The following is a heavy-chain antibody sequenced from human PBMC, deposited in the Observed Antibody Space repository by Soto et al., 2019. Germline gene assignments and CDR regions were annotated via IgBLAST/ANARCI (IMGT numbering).Heavy chain of an antibody. CDR1: GITFSNYA. J-gene: IGHJ4*02. V-gene: IGHV3-23*01. CDR3: ASRNYYDTSGYYYWYYFDF. CDR2: XSGSGDST. D-gene: IGHD3-22*01. Sequence: EVQLLESGGGFVQPGGSLRLSCAASGITFSNYAMSWVRQAPGKGLXXXSGXSGSGDSTYYAESVKGRFTISRDXXKNTVYLXXXXXXXXXXAVYYCASRNYYDTSGYYYWYYFDFWGQGALVTVSS.